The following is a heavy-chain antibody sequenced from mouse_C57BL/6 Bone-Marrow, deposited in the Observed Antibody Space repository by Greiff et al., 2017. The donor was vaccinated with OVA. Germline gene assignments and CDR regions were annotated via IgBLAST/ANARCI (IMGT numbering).Heavy chain of an antibody. J-gene: IGHJ2*01. D-gene: IGHD1-1*01. CDR3: ARGVLYYGSSYGFDY. CDR2: ISDGGSYT. Sequence: EVQGVESGGGLVKPGGSLKLSCAASGFTFSSYAMSWVRQTPEKRLEWVATISDGGSYTYYPDNVKGRFTISRDNAKNNLYLQMSHLKSEDTAMYYCARGVLYYGSSYGFDYWGQGTTLTVSS. V-gene: IGHV5-4*01. CDR1: GFTFSSYA.